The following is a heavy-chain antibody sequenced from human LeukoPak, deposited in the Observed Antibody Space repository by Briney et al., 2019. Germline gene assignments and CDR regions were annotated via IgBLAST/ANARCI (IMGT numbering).Heavy chain of an antibody. CDR1: GFTFSSYG. J-gene: IGHJ6*02. D-gene: IGHD6-13*01. CDR3: ARGSGAAGRYYYYGMDV. Sequence: PGRSLRLSCAASGFTFSSYGMHWVRQAPGKGLEWVAVISYDGSNKYYADSVKGRFTISRDNSKNTLYLQMNSLRAEDTAVYYCARGSGAAGRYYYYGMDVWGQGTTVTVSS. CDR2: ISYDGSNK. V-gene: IGHV3-30*03.